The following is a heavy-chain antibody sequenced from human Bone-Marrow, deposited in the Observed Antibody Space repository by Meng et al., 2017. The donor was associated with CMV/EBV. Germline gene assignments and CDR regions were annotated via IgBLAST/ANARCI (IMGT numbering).Heavy chain of an antibody. Sequence: GESLKISCAASGFTFSDYYMSWIRQAPGKGLEWVSHISNSGKSTYYADSVKGRFTISRDNAKNSLDLQMNSLRAEDTAVYYCARDIGSGWYADYWGQGTLVTGSS. J-gene: IGHJ4*02. D-gene: IGHD6-19*01. CDR3: ARDIGSGWYADY. V-gene: IGHV3-11*04. CDR1: GFTFSDYY. CDR2: ISNSGKST.